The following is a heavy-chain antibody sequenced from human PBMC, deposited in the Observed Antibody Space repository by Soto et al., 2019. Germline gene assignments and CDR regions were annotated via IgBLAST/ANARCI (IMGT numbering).Heavy chain of an antibody. CDR3: VRDLRKGQYYYYYGMDV. V-gene: IGHV4-59*01. J-gene: IGHJ6*02. CDR1: GGSISSYY. Sequence: QVQLQESGPGLVEPSETLSLTCTVSGGSISSYYWSWIRQPPGKGLEWIGYIDYSGSTKYNPSLKSRGTISVDTSKNQFSLKLSSVTAADTAVYYRVRDLRKGQYYYYYGMDVWGQGTTVTVSS. CDR2: IDYSGST.